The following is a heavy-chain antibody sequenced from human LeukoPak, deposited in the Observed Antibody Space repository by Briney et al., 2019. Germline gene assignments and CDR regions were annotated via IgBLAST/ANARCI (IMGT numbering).Heavy chain of an antibody. Sequence: SETLSLTCTVSGGSISSGDYYWSWIRQPPGKGLEWIAYMYYSGSTYYNPSLKSRVTMSADTSKNQPSLKLSSVTAADTAVYYCARPHYYDSRIDPWGQGILVTVSS. J-gene: IGHJ5*02. D-gene: IGHD3-22*01. CDR1: GGSISSGDYY. CDR2: MYYSGST. CDR3: ARPHYYDSRIDP. V-gene: IGHV4-30-4*01.